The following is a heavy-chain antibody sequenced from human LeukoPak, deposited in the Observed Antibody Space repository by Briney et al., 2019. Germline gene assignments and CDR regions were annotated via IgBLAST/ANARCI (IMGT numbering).Heavy chain of an antibody. V-gene: IGHV3-20*04. CDR2: INWSGENT. J-gene: IGHJ4*02. D-gene: IGHD6-6*01. CDR1: GFTFDDFG. CDR3: AKDWVESSSSSYYFDY. Sequence: GGSLRLSCAASGFTFDDFGMGWVRQTPGKGLEWVSGINWSGENTGYRDSVKGRFTISRDNAKNSLYLQMNSLRAEDTAVYYCAKDWVESSSSSYYFDYWGLGALVTVSS.